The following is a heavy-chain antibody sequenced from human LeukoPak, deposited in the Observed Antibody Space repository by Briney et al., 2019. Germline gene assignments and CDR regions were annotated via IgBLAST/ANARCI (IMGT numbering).Heavy chain of an antibody. Sequence: GGSLRLSCAASGFTFHDYAMHWVRQAPGKGLEWVSGISWNGGTIDYTDSVKGRFTISRDNAKNSLYLQMNSLRPEDMALYYCAKGPTYSSSSLFDYWGQGILVAVSS. D-gene: IGHD6-6*01. CDR3: AKGPTYSSSSLFDY. V-gene: IGHV3-9*03. CDR1: GFTFHDYA. J-gene: IGHJ4*02. CDR2: ISWNGGTI.